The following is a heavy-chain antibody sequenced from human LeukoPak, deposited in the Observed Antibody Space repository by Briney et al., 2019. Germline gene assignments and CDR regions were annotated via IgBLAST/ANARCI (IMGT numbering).Heavy chain of an antibody. J-gene: IGHJ4*02. Sequence: ASVNVSCKASGYTFTSYYMHWVRQAPGQGLEWMGIINPSGGSTSYAQKFQGGVTMTRDTSTSTVYMELSSLRSEDTAVYYCARVRRTSRYFDHWGQGTLVTVSS. CDR1: GYTFTSYY. CDR3: ARVRRTSRYFDH. V-gene: IGHV1-46*01. CDR2: INPSGGST. D-gene: IGHD1/OR15-1a*01.